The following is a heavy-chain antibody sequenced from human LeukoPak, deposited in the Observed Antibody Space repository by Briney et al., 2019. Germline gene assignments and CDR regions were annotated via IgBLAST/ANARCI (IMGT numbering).Heavy chain of an antibody. D-gene: IGHD3-10*01. CDR3: ARDHGTDYYGSGSYYNRPIYYYYYYMDV. V-gene: IGHV1-2*02. CDR1: GYTFTGYY. J-gene: IGHJ6*03. Sequence: ASVKVSCKASGYTFTGYYMHWVRQAPGQGLEWMGWINPNSGGTNYAQKFQGRVTMTRDTSISTAYMELSRLRSDDTAVYYCARDHGTDYYGSGSYYNRPIYYYYYYMDVWGKGTTVTVSS. CDR2: INPNSGGT.